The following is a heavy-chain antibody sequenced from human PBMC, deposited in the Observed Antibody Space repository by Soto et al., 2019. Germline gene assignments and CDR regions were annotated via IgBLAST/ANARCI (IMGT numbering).Heavy chain of an antibody. V-gene: IGHV3-30-3*01. J-gene: IGHJ3*02. Sequence: GGSLRLSCAASGFTFSSYAMHWVRQAPANGLEFVAVISYYLSNKYYADAVKGRFTISRYNSKNTLYLQMNSLRAYYTALYYCGSLYDLGHAFDIWGQGTMVTVSS. CDR1: GFTFSSYA. CDR3: GSLYDLGHAFDI. CDR2: ISYYLSNK. D-gene: IGHD3-3*01.